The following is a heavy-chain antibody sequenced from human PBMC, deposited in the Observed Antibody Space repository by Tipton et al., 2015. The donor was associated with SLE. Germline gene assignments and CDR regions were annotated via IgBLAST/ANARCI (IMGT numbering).Heavy chain of an antibody. D-gene: IGHD1-26*01. Sequence: TLSLTCTVSGGSISSHYWSWIRQPPGTGLEWIGEINHSGSTNYNPSLKSRVTISLDTSKNQFSLKLTSVTAADTAVYYCASVIGEEVGASPFDYWGQGTLVTVSS. CDR2: INHSGST. J-gene: IGHJ4*02. CDR3: ASVIGEEVGASPFDY. CDR1: GGSISSHY. V-gene: IGHV4-59*11.